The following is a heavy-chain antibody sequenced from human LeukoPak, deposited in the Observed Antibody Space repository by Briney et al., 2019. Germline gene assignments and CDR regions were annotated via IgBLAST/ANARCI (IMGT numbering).Heavy chain of an antibody. D-gene: IGHD3-16*02. Sequence: GGSLRLSCAASGFTFSSYDMHWVRQATGKGREWVSAIGTAGDTYYPGSVKGRFTISRENSKNSLYLQMNSLRAGDTAVYSCARAPGGLRLGELSLALFDYWGQGTLVTVSS. CDR1: GFTFSSYD. V-gene: IGHV3-13*01. J-gene: IGHJ4*02. CDR3: ARAPGGLRLGELSLALFDY. CDR2: IGTAGDT.